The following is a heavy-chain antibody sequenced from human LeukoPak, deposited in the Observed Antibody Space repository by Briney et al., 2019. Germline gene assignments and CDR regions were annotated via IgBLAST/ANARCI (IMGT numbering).Heavy chain of an antibody. CDR2: VSWNSGNI. CDR3: ARIMTTVTTVEY. Sequence: GGSLRLSCAASGFTFDDYAMHWVRQAPGKGLEWVAGVSWNSGNIGYADSVEGRFTISRDNAKNSLYLQMNSLRVEDTAVYYCARIMTTVTTVEYWGQGTLVTVSS. CDR1: GFTFDDYA. J-gene: IGHJ4*02. D-gene: IGHD4-17*01. V-gene: IGHV3-9*01.